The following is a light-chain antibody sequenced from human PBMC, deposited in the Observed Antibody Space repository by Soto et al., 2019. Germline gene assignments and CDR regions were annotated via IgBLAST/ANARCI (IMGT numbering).Light chain of an antibody. J-gene: IGKJ4*01. V-gene: IGKV4-1*01. CDR2: WTS. CDR3: QQFYTTPT. CDR1: QNILYSPNNKNA. Sequence: DIVMTQSPVALAVSLGERATINCKSSQNILYSPNNKNALVWYQQKPGQPPKLLISWTSTRESGVPDRFSGSGSGTDFSLTISSLQAEDVAVYYCQQFYTTPTFGGGTKVEIK.